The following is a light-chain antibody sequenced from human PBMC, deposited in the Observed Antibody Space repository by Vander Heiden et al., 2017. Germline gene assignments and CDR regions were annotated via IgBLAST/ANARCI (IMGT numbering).Light chain of an antibody. V-gene: IGLV1-40*01. CDR1: VSIIGPAYH. J-gene: IGLJ2*01. CDR3: QSYDSSLSGVV. Sequence: QSAPTQPPSVSGAPGQRVTISGTGGVSIIGPAYHVRCYQQLPGTAPKLLLYGNSHRPSGVPDRISGSKSGTSASLAITGLQAKDEADYYCQSYDSSLSGVVFGGGTKLTVL. CDR2: GNS.